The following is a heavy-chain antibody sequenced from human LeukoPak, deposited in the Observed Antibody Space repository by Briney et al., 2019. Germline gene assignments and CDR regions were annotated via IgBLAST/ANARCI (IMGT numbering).Heavy chain of an antibody. D-gene: IGHD6-19*01. CDR1: GFTFSSYA. CDR2: ISGGGGSR. J-gene: IGHJ4*02. V-gene: IGHV3-23*01. CDR3: AKDVVGVAGIDY. Sequence: GGSLRLSCAASGFTFSSYAMSWVRQAPGKGLEWVSAISGGGGSRYYADSVKGRFTISRDNSKNTLYLQMNSLRAEDTAVYYCAKDVVGVAGIDYWGQGTLVTVSS.